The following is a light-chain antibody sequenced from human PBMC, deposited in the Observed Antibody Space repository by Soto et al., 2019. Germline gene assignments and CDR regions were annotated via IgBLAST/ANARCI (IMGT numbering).Light chain of an antibody. CDR3: QQRSNWPVT. V-gene: IGKV3-11*01. J-gene: IGKJ5*01. Sequence: EIVLTQSPATLSSSPGERATLSCRASQRVSSSLAWYQQKPGQAPRLLIYGASNRAGGIPARFSGSGSGTDFTLTISSLEPEDFAVYYCQQRSNWPVTFGQGTRLEMK. CDR1: QRVSSS. CDR2: GAS.